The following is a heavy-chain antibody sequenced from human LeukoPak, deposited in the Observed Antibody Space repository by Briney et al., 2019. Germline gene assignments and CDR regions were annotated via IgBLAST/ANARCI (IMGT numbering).Heavy chain of an antibody. V-gene: IGHV4-61*02. CDR3: ARVRKWQLVY. Sequence: SETLSLTCTVSGGSISSGSYYWSWIRQPAGKGLEWIGRIYTSRSTNYNPSLKSRVTISVDTSKNQFSLKLSSVTAADTAVYYCARVRKWQLVYWGQGTLVTVSS. J-gene: IGHJ4*02. CDR2: IYTSRST. CDR1: GGSISSGSYY. D-gene: IGHD5-12*01.